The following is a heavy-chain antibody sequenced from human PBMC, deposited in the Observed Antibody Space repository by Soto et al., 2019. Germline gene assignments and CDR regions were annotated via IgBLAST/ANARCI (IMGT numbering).Heavy chain of an antibody. Sequence: SETLSLTCXISSGSISSSNYRWGWVRQPPGKGLEWIGNIYYSGSTYYNPSLKSRVTISLNTSKNQFSLKLNSVTAADTAIYYCASYILVSGSKWFDSWGQGIQVTVSS. CDR1: SGSISSSNYR. J-gene: IGHJ5*01. D-gene: IGHD2-8*02. CDR3: ASYILVSGSKWFDS. CDR2: IYYSGST. V-gene: IGHV4-39*01.